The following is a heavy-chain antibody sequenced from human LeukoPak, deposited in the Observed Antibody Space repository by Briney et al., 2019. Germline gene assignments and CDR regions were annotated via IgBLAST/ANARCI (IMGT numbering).Heavy chain of an antibody. D-gene: IGHD6-13*01. CDR1: GYTFTSYF. CDR2: INPSGGST. Sequence: ASVKVSCKASGYTFTSYFMHWVRQAPGQGLEWIGIINPSGGSTSYTQKFQGRVAMTRDTSTSTVYMELSSLRSEDTAVYYCARDSGMKQQLDYFDNWGQGTLVTVSS. V-gene: IGHV1-46*01. CDR3: ARDSGMKQQLDYFDN. J-gene: IGHJ4*02.